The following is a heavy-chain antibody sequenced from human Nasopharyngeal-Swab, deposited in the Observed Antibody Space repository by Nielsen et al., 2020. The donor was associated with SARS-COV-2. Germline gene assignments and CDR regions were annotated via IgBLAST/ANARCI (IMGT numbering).Heavy chain of an antibody. CDR2: IRELGCGI. CDR1: GFSITTYG. V-gene: IGHV3-23*01. J-gene: IGHJ4*02. CDR3: TRGLTGHIVQWNPSPY. Sequence: GESLKISCAASGFSITTYGMTWVRQAPGKGLEGVSSIRELGCGIYYADSVWGRFTISRDTSKNTVYLQMNTLRADDTALYFCTRGLTGHIVQWNPSPYWGQGTLVTVSS. D-gene: IGHD1-14*01.